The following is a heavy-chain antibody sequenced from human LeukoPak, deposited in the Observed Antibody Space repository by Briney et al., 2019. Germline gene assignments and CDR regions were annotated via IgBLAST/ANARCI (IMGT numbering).Heavy chain of an antibody. CDR3: TAELGQTDDDS. J-gene: IGHJ4*02. CDR1: GFNFNDAW. CDR2: VRTTAEGETT. Sequence: PGGSLRLSCEGSGFNFNDAWMSWIRQAPGKGLEWVGRVRTTAEGETTDYGAPVRGRFIISRDDSKSMVYLQMNRLETEDTAIYYCTAELGQTDDDSWGQGTLVTVSS. V-gene: IGHV3-15*01.